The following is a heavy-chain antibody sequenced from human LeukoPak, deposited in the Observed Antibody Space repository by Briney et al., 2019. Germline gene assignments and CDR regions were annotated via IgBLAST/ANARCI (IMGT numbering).Heavy chain of an antibody. CDR2: ISSSGSYI. Sequence: GGSLRLSCAASRFTFSSYSMNWVRQAPGKGLEWVSSISSSGSYIYYADSVKGRFTISRDNSKNTLYLQMNSLRPEDTAVYYCARGDKQLLFNRNKGGFDPWGQGALVTVSS. V-gene: IGHV3-21*01. CDR3: ARGDKQLLFNRNKGGFDP. J-gene: IGHJ5*02. D-gene: IGHD1-14*01. CDR1: RFTFSSYS.